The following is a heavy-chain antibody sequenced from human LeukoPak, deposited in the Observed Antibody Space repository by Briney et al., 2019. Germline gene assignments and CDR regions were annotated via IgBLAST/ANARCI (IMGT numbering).Heavy chain of an antibody. CDR1: GYTFTSYG. J-gene: IGHJ4*02. Sequence: GASVKVSCKASGYTFTSYGISWVRQAPGQGLEWMGGIIPIFGTANYAQKFQGRVTITADESTSTAYMELSSLRSEDTAVYYCARDIRPYYDILTGHYYFDYWGQGTLVTVSS. CDR2: IIPIFGTA. D-gene: IGHD3-9*01. V-gene: IGHV1-69*13. CDR3: ARDIRPYYDILTGHYYFDY.